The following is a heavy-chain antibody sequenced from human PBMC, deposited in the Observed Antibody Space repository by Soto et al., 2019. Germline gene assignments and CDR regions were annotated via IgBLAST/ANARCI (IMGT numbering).Heavy chain of an antibody. J-gene: IGHJ5*01. V-gene: IGHV3-7*01. Sequence: GGSLRLSCAASGFTFSSYWINWVRQAPGKGLEWVANIKQDGSEKYYVDSVKGRFTISRDSAENSVYLQMHSLRAEDTAVYYCAASPDYGPQFDFWGQGSLVTVSS. CDR2: IKQDGSEK. CDR3: AASPDYGPQFDF. D-gene: IGHD4-17*01. CDR1: GFTFSSYW.